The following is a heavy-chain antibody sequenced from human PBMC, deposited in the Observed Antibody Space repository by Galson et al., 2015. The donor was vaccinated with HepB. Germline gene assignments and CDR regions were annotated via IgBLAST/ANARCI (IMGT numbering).Heavy chain of an antibody. V-gene: IGHV4-59*01. D-gene: IGHD3-9*01. CDR1: GGSISSYY. CDR3: ARNYDTQGSDAFDI. J-gene: IGHJ3*02. Sequence: TLSLTCTVSGGSISSYYWSWIRQPPGKGLEWIGYIYYSGSTNYNPSLKSRVTISVDTSKNQFSLKLSSVTAADTAVYYCARNYDTQGSDAFDIWGQGTMVTVSS. CDR2: IYYSGST.